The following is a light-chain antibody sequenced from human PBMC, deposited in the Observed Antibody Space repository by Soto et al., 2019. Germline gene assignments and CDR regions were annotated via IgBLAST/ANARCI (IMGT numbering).Light chain of an antibody. CDR1: QSLLHSNGYNY. CDR2: LGS. V-gene: IGKV2-28*01. J-gene: IGKJ1*01. CDR3: MQALQTWT. Sequence: DIVMTQSPLSLPVTPGEPVSISCRSSQSLLHSNGYNYLDWYLQKPGQSPQLLIYLGSNRSSGVPDRFSGSGSGTDFTLKISRVEAEDVGVYYCMQALQTWTFGQGTKVDNK.